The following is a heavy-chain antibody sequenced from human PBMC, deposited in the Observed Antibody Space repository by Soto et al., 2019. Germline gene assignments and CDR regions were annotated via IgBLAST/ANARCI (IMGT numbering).Heavy chain of an antibody. CDR1: GGTFSSYA. CDR3: SRVPWCCSSTSCCNWFDR. V-gene: IGHV1-69*01. Sequence: HVQLVQSGAEVQKPGSSVKVSCKASGGTFSSYAISWVRQAPGQGLEWMGGIIPIFGTANYAQKFQVRVTITADESASTAYMELSRLRSEDTAVYYCSRVPWCCSSTSCCNWFDRWCQGTLVTVSS. CDR2: IIPIFGTA. D-gene: IGHD2-2*01. J-gene: IGHJ5*02.